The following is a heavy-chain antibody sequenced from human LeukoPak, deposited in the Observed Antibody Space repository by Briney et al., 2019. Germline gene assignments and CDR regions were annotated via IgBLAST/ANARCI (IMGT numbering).Heavy chain of an antibody. Sequence: SETLSLTCTVSGGSISNNSYYWGWIRQPSGKGLEWIGSIYYSGSTYYNPSLKSRVTISVETSKNQFSLKLSSVTAADTAVYYCASHSSYVSPFRSWGRGPLVTVSP. CDR1: GGSISNNSYY. J-gene: IGHJ5*02. CDR2: IYYSGST. D-gene: IGHD3-10*02. CDR3: ASHSSYVSPFRS. V-gene: IGHV4-39*01.